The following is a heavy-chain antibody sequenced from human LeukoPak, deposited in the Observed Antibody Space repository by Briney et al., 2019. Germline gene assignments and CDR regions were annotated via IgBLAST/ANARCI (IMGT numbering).Heavy chain of an antibody. CDR1: GYSIGSGYF. Sequence: SETLSLTCTVCGYSIGSGYFWGWIRQPPGKGLEWIGTIYYSGSTYYNPSLKSRVTISVDTSKNQFSLKLSSVSAADTAVYYCARGSGYHGDDFEYCRQGTLVTAPS. CDR2: IYYSGST. V-gene: IGHV4-38-2*02. CDR3: ARGSGYHGDDFEY. J-gene: IGHJ4*02. D-gene: IGHD3-22*01.